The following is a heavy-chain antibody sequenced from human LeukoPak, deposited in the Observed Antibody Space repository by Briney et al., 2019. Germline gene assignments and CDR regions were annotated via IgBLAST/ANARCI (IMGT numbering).Heavy chain of an antibody. CDR1: GGSISSDY. CDR3: ATDFAY. Sequence: SETLSLTCTVSGGSISSDYWTWIRQPAGKGLEWIGLIYTSGSTNYNPSLKSRVTMSVDTAKNQFSLKLSSVTAADTAVYYCATDFAYWGQGILVTVSS. J-gene: IGHJ4*02. CDR2: IYTSGST. V-gene: IGHV4-4*07.